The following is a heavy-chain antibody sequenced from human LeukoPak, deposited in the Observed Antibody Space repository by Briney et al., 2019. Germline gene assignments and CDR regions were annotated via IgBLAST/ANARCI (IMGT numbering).Heavy chain of an antibody. J-gene: IGHJ6*02. D-gene: IGHD3-22*01. CDR2: IYYSGST. V-gene: IGHV4-39*01. Sequence: PSETLSLTCTVSGGSISSSSYYWGWIRQPPGKGLEWIGSIYYSGSTYYNPSLKSRVTISVDTSKNQFSLKLSSVTAADTAVYYCARRDSSGYYYYYYGMDVWGQGTTVTVSS. CDR1: GGSISSSSYY. CDR3: ARRDSSGYYYYYYGMDV.